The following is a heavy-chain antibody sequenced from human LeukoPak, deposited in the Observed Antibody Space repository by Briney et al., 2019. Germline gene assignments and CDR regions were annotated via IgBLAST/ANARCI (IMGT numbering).Heavy chain of an antibody. D-gene: IGHD3-22*01. CDR3: ARVPTGYDSSGHNVY. Sequence: ASVKVSCKASGYTFTSYGISWVRQAPGQGLEWMGWISAYNGNTNYAQKLQGRVTMTTDTSTSTAYMELRSLRSDDTAVYYCARVPTGYDSSGHNVYWGQGDLCTVSS. V-gene: IGHV1-18*01. CDR2: ISAYNGNT. J-gene: IGHJ4*02. CDR1: GYTFTSYG.